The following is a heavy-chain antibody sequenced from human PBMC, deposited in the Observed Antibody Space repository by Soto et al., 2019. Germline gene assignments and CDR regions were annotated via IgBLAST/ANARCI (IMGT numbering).Heavy chain of an antibody. V-gene: IGHV2-5*02. CDR3: AQRLPHYGLGRERENWFDP. Sequence: QITLKESGPPLVRPTQTLTLTCTFSGFSLSTTGVGVGWIRQPPGKALEWLALIYWDDDKRYSPSLKSRLTITKDTSQNEVILTMTNMDPVDTARYYCAQRLPHYGLGRERENWFDPWGQGTLVTVSS. CDR2: IYWDDDK. D-gene: IGHD3-10*01. J-gene: IGHJ5*02. CDR1: GFSLSTTGVG.